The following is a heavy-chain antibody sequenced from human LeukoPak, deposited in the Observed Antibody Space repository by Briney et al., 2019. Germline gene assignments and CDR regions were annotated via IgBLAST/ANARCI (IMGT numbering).Heavy chain of an antibody. Sequence: ASVKVSCKASGYTFTSYGISWVRQAPGQGLEWMGWISAYNGNTNYAQKLQGRVTMTTDTSTSTAYVELRSLRSDDTAVYYCARDRHDYGDYWLDYWGQGTLVTVSS. D-gene: IGHD4-17*01. J-gene: IGHJ4*02. V-gene: IGHV1-18*01. CDR2: ISAYNGNT. CDR1: GYTFTSYG. CDR3: ARDRHDYGDYWLDY.